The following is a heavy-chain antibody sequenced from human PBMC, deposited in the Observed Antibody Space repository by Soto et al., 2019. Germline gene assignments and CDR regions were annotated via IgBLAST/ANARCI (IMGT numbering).Heavy chain of an antibody. V-gene: IGHV3-33*01. D-gene: IGHD3-10*01. Sequence: QVQLVESGGGMVQPGRSLRLSCAASGFIFSNNGFHWVRQAPGKGLEWVSLTSHDGRDNHYADSVKGRFTISRDKAKNTVFLQMNSLRFEDTAVYFGARWGGSISSGYCIDYWGQGTLVTVSS. CDR1: GFIFSNNG. CDR3: ARWGGSISSGYCIDY. CDR2: TSHDGRDN. J-gene: IGHJ4*02.